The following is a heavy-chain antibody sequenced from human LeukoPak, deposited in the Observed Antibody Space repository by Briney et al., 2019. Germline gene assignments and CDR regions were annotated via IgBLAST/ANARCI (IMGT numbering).Heavy chain of an antibody. V-gene: IGHV3-33*01. CDR2: IWYDGSNK. CDR3: ARDHCSSTSCSLGY. D-gene: IGHD2-2*01. Sequence: PGGSLRLSCAASGFTFSSYGMHWVRQAPGKGLEWVAVIWYDGSNKYYADSVKGRFTISRDNSKNTLYLQMNSLRAEDTAVYYCARDHCSSTSCSLGYWGQGTLVTVSS. CDR1: GFTFSSYG. J-gene: IGHJ4*02.